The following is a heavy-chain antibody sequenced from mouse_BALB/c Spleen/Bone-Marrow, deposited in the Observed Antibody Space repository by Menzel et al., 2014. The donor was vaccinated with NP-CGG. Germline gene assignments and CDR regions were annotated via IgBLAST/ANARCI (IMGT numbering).Heavy chain of an antibody. CDR3: ARGGNWDDFDV. CDR2: ISSGSTVI. V-gene: IGHV5-17*02. CDR1: GFTFSSFG. J-gene: IGHJ1*01. D-gene: IGHD4-1*01. Sequence: EVKVVESGGGLVQPGGSRKLSCAASGFTFSSFGMHWVRQAPEKGLEWVAYISSGSTVIFYADTVKGRFTISRDNPKNTLFLRMTSLRSEDTAMYYCARGGNWDDFDVWGAGTTVTVSS.